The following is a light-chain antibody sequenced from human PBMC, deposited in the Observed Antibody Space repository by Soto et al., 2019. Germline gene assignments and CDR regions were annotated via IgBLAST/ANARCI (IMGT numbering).Light chain of an antibody. CDR1: QDIRNE. CDR2: GTS. Sequence: ALQMTQSPSSMSASIGDRVTITCRASQDIRNEVGWYQQRPGKAPKLLVYGTSYLESGVPSRFRGGGSGTDFTLTISSLQPEDFATYYCLQDSSYPRTFGQGTTVEL. J-gene: IGKJ1*01. CDR3: LQDSSYPRT. V-gene: IGKV1-6*02.